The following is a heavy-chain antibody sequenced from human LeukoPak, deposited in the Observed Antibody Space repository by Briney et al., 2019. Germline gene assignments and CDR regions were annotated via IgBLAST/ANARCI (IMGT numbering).Heavy chain of an antibody. V-gene: IGHV3-23*01. D-gene: IGHD4-17*01. Sequence: GGSLRLSCAASGFTFSSYAMSWVRQATGKGLEWVSAISGSGGSTYYADSVKGRFTISRDNSKNTLYLQMNSLRAEDTAVYYCARMGVRYGDYGGYYYYYGMDVWGQGTTVTVSS. CDR3: ARMGVRYGDYGGYYYYYGMDV. CDR2: ISGSGGST. CDR1: GFTFSSYA. J-gene: IGHJ6*02.